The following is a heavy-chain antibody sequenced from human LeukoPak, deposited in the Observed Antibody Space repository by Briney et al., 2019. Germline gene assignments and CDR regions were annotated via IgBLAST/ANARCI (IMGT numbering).Heavy chain of an antibody. CDR3: AKDSHWILFDD. D-gene: IGHD2-2*03. CDR1: GFTFSSYG. V-gene: IGHV3-23*01. CDR2: ISGSGGSK. Sequence: GGTLRLSCAASGFTFSSYGMSWVRQAPGKGLEWVSAISGSGGSKYYADSVKGRFTISRDNSKNTLYLQMNSLRDEDTGVYYCAKDSHWILFDDWGQGTLVTVSS. J-gene: IGHJ4*02.